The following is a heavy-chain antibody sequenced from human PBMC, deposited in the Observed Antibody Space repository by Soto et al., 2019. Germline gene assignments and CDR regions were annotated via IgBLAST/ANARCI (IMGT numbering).Heavy chain of an antibody. CDR3: ASSSWYVATNYYYYGMDV. V-gene: IGHV4-34*01. CDR2: INHSGST. CDR1: GGSFSGYY. D-gene: IGHD6-13*01. Sequence: SETLSLTCAVYGGSFSGYYWSWIRQPPGKGLEWIGEINHSGSTNYNPSLKSRVTISVDTSKNQFSLKLSSVAAADTAVYYCASSSWYVATNYYYYGMDVWGQGTTVTVSS. J-gene: IGHJ6*02.